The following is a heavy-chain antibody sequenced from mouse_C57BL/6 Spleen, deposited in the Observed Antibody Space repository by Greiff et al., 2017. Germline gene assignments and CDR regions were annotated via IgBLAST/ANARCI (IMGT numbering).Heavy chain of an antibody. J-gene: IGHJ3*01. V-gene: IGHV1-26*01. CDR1: GYTFTDYY. Sequence: VQLKQSGPELVKPGASVKISCKASGYTFTDYYMNWVKQSHGKSLEWIGDINPNNGGTSYNQKFKGKATLTVDKSSSTAYMELRSLTSEDSAVYYCAQERDGYPAYWGQGTLVTVSA. CDR2: INPNNGGT. D-gene: IGHD2-3*01. CDR3: AQERDGYPAY.